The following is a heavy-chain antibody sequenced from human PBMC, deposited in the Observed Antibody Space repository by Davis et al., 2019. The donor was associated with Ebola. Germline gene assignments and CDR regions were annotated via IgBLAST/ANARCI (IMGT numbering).Heavy chain of an antibody. Sequence: ASVKVSCKAAGYIFNTYAMHWVRQDPGQRPEWLVWINPVTGTTKYAERFQGRLFITRDTSAKTVYMEWTNLRSQDTAWYYCARSAGYGDYPFDHWGQGTLVSVST. CDR1: GYIFNTYA. J-gene: IGHJ4*02. CDR3: ARSAGYGDYPFDH. CDR2: INPVTGTT. D-gene: IGHD4-17*01. V-gene: IGHV1-3*01.